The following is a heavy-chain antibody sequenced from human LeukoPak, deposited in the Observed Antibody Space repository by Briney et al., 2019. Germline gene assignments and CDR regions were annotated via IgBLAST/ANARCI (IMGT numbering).Heavy chain of an antibody. D-gene: IGHD3-10*01. CDR1: GGSFSGYY. V-gene: IGHV4-34*01. CDR3: ARMRSMVRGVMDAFYI. Sequence: SETLSLTCAVYGGSFSGYYWSWIRQPPGKGLEWIGEINHSGSTNYNPSLKSRVTISVDTSKNQFSLKLSSVTAADTAVYYCARMRSMVRGVMDAFYIWGQGTMVTVSS. CDR2: INHSGST. J-gene: IGHJ3*02.